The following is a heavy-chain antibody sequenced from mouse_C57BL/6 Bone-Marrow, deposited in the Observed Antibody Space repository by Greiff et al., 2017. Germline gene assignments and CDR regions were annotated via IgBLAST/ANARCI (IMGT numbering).Heavy chain of an antibody. Sequence: QVQLKQPGAELVMPGASVKLSCKASGYTFTSYWMHWVKQRPGQGLEWIGEIVPSDSYTNYNQKFKGKSTLTVDKSSSTTYLQLSSLTSADSAVYYCARDGYDSSYAVFDYWGQGTTLTVSS. D-gene: IGHD1-1*01. V-gene: IGHV1-69*01. J-gene: IGHJ2*01. CDR1: GYTFTSYW. CDR2: IVPSDSYT. CDR3: ARDGYDSSYAVFDY.